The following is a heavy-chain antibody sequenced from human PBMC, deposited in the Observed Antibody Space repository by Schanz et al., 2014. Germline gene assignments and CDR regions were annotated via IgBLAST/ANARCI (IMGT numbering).Heavy chain of an antibody. CDR3: ARGAYSGYDHFDS. CDR1: GGTFGNYA. V-gene: IGHV1-69*04. D-gene: IGHD5-12*01. CDR2: VIPVLAIT. Sequence: QVPLVQSGAEVKKPGSSVKVSCKASGGTFGNYAFSWVRQAPGQGLEWMVRVIPVLAITSHTQRFQDRVTVTADKATSTVYMELSSLRSDDTAIYYCARGAYSGYDHFDSWGQGTLVTVSS. J-gene: IGHJ4*02.